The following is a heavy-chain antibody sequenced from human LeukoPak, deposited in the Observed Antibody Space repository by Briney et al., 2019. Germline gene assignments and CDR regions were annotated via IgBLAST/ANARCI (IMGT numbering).Heavy chain of an antibody. V-gene: IGHV3-30*03. CDR2: ISYDGSNK. CDR1: GFTFSSYG. CDR3: LRGDRRDY. J-gene: IGHJ4*02. Sequence: GGSLRLSCAASGFTFSSYGMHWVRQAPGKGLEWVAVISYDGSNKYYADSVKGRFIISRDNAKDSLYLQMNSLRVEDTAVHYCLRGDRRDYWGPGTLVTVSS.